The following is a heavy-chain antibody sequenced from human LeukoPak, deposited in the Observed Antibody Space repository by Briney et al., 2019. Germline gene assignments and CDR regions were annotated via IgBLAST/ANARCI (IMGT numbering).Heavy chain of an antibody. V-gene: IGHV3-74*01. Sequence: GGSLRLSCAASGFTFSSYWMHWVRQAPGKGLVWVSRINSDGSSTGYADSVKGRFTISRDNAKNTLYLQMNSLRAEDTAVYYCGRVVYPRFGELLYEYGAFDIWGQGTMVTVSS. D-gene: IGHD3-10*01. CDR2: INSDGSST. CDR3: GRVVYPRFGELLYEYGAFDI. J-gene: IGHJ3*02. CDR1: GFTFSSYW.